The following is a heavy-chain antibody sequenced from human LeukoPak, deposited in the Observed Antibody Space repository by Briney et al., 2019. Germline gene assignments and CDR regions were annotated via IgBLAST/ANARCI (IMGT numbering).Heavy chain of an antibody. V-gene: IGHV1-8*01. J-gene: IGHJ6*02. CDR2: MNPNSGNT. CDR3: ARSQNRKRPRTVYYYYGMDA. Sequence: GASVKVSCKASGYTFTSYDINWVRQATGQGLEWMGWMNPNSGNTGYAQKFQGRATMTRNTSISTAYMELSSLRSEDTAVYYCARSQNRKRPRTVYYYYGMDAWGQGTTVTVSS. D-gene: IGHD4-11*01. CDR1: GYTFTSYD.